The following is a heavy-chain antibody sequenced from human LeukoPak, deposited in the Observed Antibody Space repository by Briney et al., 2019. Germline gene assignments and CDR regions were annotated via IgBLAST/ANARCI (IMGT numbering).Heavy chain of an antibody. CDR3: ARGPYDSSGYYQAFDY. J-gene: IGHJ4*02. CDR2: IHIDDTT. D-gene: IGHD3-22*01. Sequence: SGGSLRLSCAASGFTVSSNYLSWVRQAPPQGMELVSVIHIDDTTYYSDSVKGRFTTSRANSKNTLYLQMNSLRAEDTALYYCARGPYDSSGYYQAFDYWGQGTLVTVSS. CDR1: GFTVSSNY. V-gene: IGHV3-66*01.